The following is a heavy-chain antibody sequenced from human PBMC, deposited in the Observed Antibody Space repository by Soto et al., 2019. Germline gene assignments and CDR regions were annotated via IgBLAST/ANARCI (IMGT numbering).Heavy chain of an antibody. Sequence: GGSLRLSCAASGFTFSSYGMHWVRQAPGKGLEWVAVISYDGSNKYYADSVKGRFTISRDNSKNTLYLQMNSLRAEDTAVYYCARTQSEHITIFGVVIPGPFDYWGQGTLVTVSS. CDR3: ARTQSEHITIFGVVIPGPFDY. V-gene: IGHV3-30*03. CDR1: GFTFSSYG. D-gene: IGHD3-3*01. J-gene: IGHJ4*02. CDR2: ISYDGSNK.